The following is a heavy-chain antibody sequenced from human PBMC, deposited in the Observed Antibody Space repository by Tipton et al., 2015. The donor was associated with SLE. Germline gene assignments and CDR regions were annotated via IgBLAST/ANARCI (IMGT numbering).Heavy chain of an antibody. CDR3: ARDTGSDGYYYGMDV. D-gene: IGHD4-17*01. V-gene: IGHV4-4*07. CDR1: GGSISSYY. Sequence: LRLSCTVSGGSISSYYWSWIRQPAGKGLEWIGRIYTSGRTNYNPSLTSRVTMSVDTSKNQFSLKLSSVTAADTAVYYCARDTGSDGYYYGMDVWGQGTTVTVSS. J-gene: IGHJ6*02. CDR2: IYTSGRT.